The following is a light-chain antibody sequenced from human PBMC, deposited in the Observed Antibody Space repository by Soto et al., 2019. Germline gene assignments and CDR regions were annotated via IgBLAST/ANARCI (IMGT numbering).Light chain of an antibody. CDR1: SSDVGAYIF. CDR3: FSFTTSRSYV. Sequence: QLVLTQPASVSGSPGQSITISCTGTSSDVGAYIFVSWYQQHPGKAPKLMIYDIINRPSGVSNRFSGSKSGNTASLTISGLQAEDEADYYCFSFTTSRSYVFGTGTKLTVL. V-gene: IGLV2-14*03. CDR2: DII. J-gene: IGLJ1*01.